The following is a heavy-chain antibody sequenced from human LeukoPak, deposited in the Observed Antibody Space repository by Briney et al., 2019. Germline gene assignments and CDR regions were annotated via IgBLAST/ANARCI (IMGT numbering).Heavy chain of an antibody. CDR1: GGSISSGDYY. D-gene: IGHD5-18*01. CDR2: IYYSGST. V-gene: IGHV4-30-4*01. Sequence: PSQTLSLTCTVSGGSISSGDYYWSWIRQPPGKGLEWIGYIYYSGSTYYNPSLKSRVTLSVDTSKNQFSLKLSSVTAADTAVYYCARRSSYEDFDYWGQGTLVTVSS. J-gene: IGHJ4*02. CDR3: ARRSSYEDFDY.